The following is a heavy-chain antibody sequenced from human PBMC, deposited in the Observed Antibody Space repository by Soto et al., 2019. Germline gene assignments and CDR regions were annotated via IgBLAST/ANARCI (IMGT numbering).Heavy chain of an antibody. Sequence: SVKVSCKASGGTFSSYAISWVRQAPGQGLEWMGGIIPIFGTANYAQKFQGRVTITADESTSTAYMELSSLRSEDTAVYYCARDSRFSMSYYYYGMDVWGQGTTVTVSS. CDR2: IIPIFGTA. CDR1: GGTFSSYA. D-gene: IGHD3-10*02. V-gene: IGHV1-69*13. J-gene: IGHJ6*02. CDR3: ARDSRFSMSYYYYGMDV.